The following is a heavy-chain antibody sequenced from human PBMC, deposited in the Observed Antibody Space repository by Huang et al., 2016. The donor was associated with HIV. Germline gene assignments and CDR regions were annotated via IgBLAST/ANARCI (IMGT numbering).Heavy chain of an antibody. Sequence: QVQLEQWGAGPLKPSETLSLTCAVYGGSFSGYFWNWIQQSPGKVLEWIGQINHAGVTDSYPSLKRRATISVDTSKNAFSLRFTSVTAANTAIYYCAREIMISFGGPFDSWGHGNLVTVSS. CDR2: INHAGVT. J-gene: IGHJ5*01. V-gene: IGHV4-34*02. D-gene: IGHD3-16*01. CDR1: GGSFSGYF. CDR3: AREIMISFGGPFDS.